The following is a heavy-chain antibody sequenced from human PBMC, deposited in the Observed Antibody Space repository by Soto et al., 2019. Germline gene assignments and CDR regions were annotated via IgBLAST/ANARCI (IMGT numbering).Heavy chain of an antibody. V-gene: IGHV4-4*07. J-gene: IGHJ6*02. CDR1: AGSISSYY. CDR2: IYTSGST. CDR3: ARDHYDFWRETHNTQRHLTYYYYYGLDV. Sequence: SETLSLTYTVSAGSISSYYWGWIRQPAGKGLEWIGRIYTSGSTNYNPSLKSRVTMSVDTSKNQFSLKLSSVTAADTAVYYCARDHYDFWRETHNTQRHLTYYYYYGLDVWGQGNTVTVS. D-gene: IGHD3-3*01.